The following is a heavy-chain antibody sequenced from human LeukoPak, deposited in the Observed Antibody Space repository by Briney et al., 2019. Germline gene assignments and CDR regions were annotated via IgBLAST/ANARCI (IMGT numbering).Heavy chain of an antibody. D-gene: IGHD6-6*01. CDR3: ARVNIVDPIAARPGWFDP. CDR1: GGSIRSSYYY. J-gene: IGHJ5*02. V-gene: IGHV4-39*01. Sequence: KTSETLSLTCTVSGGSIRSSYYYWGWIRQPPGKGREWIGCIYDSGSTYYNPSLKSRVTISVDTSKNQFSLKLNSVTAADTAVYYCARVNIVDPIAARPGWFDPWGQGTLVTVSS. CDR2: IYDSGST.